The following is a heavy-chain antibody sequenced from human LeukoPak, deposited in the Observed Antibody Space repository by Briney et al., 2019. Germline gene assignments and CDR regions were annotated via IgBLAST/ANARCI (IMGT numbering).Heavy chain of an antibody. D-gene: IGHD3-22*01. V-gene: IGHV3-48*03. Sequence: GGSLRLSCAASGFTFSSYEMNWVRQAPGKGLEWVSYISSSGSTIYYADSVKGRFTISRDNAKNSLYLQMNSLRAEDTAVYYCARERGPDYYDSRAQNDYWGQGTLVTVSS. CDR2: ISSSGSTI. CDR1: GFTFSSYE. J-gene: IGHJ4*02. CDR3: ARERGPDYYDSRAQNDY.